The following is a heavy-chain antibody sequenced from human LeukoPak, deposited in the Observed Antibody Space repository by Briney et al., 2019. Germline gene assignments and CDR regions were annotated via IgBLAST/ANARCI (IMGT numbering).Heavy chain of an antibody. CDR3: AKMGCSSTSCYVFHSGYDKYYYYYGMGV. D-gene: IGHD2-2*01. CDR1: GFTFSSYS. J-gene: IGHJ6*02. CDR2: ISGSGGST. V-gene: IGHV3-23*01. Sequence: QPGGSLRLSCAASGFTFSSYSMSWVRQAPGKGLEWVSAISGSGGSTSYADSVKGRFTVSRDNSKNTLYLQMHSLRAEDTAVYYCAKMGCSSTSCYVFHSGYDKYYYYYGMGVWGQGTTVTVSS.